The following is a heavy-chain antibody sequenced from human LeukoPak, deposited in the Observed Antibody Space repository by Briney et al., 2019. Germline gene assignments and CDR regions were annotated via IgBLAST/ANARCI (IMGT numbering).Heavy chain of an antibody. V-gene: IGHV1-69*13. CDR3: ARDVGYCSSTSCYGYSNFPFDY. CDR1: GGTFSSYA. D-gene: IGHD2-2*01. CDR2: IIPIFGTA. Sequence: ASVKVSCKASGGTFSSYAISWVGQAPGQGVEWMGGIIPIFGTANYAQKFQGRVTITADESTSTAYMELSSLRSEDTAVYYCARDVGYCSSTSCYGYSNFPFDYWGQGTLVTVSS. J-gene: IGHJ4*02.